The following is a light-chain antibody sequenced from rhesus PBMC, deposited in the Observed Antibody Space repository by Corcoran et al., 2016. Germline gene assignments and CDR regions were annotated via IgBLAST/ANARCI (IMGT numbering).Light chain of an antibody. CDR2: GGS. V-gene: IGKV2-61*01. CDR1: QSLLHTDGYTY. CDR3: MQHKALPLT. Sequence: DIVMTQTPLSLPVTPGEPASISCRSSQSLLHTDGYTYLDWYLQKPGQSPQLLIYGGSNRASGVPDRFRGSGSGTDFTLKISKVEAEDVGVYYCMQHKALPLTFGGGTKVEIK. J-gene: IGKJ4*01.